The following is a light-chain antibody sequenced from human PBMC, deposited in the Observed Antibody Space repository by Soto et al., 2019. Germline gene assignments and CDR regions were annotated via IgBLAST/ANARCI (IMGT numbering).Light chain of an antibody. V-gene: IGKV3-20*01. CDR2: GTS. Sequence: IVLTQSPGTLSLSPGESATLSCRASQTVSSSYVAWYQQKHGRPPRLLIYGTSSRAAGVPDRFRGSGSGRDLSLTIGRVQPEEFGVYYCQQYASVPYTFGQGTNLEI. CDR3: QQYASVPYT. CDR1: QTVSSSY. J-gene: IGKJ2*01.